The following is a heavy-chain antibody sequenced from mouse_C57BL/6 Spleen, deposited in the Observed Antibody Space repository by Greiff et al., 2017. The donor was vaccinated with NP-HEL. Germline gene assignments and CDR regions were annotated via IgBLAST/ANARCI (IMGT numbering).Heavy chain of an antibody. Sequence: EVQLQQSGGGLVKPGGSLKLSCAASGFTFSDYGMHWVRQAPEKGLEWVAYISSGSSTIYYADTVKGRFTISRDNAKNTLFLQMTSLRSEDTAMYYCARRYYYGSSYGAMDYRGQGTSVTVSS. V-gene: IGHV5-17*01. CDR3: ARRYYYGSSYGAMDY. J-gene: IGHJ4*01. D-gene: IGHD1-1*01. CDR1: GFTFSDYG. CDR2: ISSGSSTI.